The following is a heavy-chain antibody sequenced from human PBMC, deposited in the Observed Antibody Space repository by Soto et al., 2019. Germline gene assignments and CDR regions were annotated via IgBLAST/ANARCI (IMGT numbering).Heavy chain of an antibody. CDR1: GYTFTGYY. CDR3: ARAEYNWNDRLVLRFDY. V-gene: IGHV1-2*04. J-gene: IGHJ4*02. CDR2: INLNSGGT. D-gene: IGHD1-20*01. Sequence: ASVKVSCKASGYTFTGYYMHWVRQAPGQGLEWMGWINLNSGGTNYAQKFQGWVTMTRDTSISTAYMELSRLRSDDTAVYYCARAEYNWNDRLVLRFDYWGQGTLVTVSS.